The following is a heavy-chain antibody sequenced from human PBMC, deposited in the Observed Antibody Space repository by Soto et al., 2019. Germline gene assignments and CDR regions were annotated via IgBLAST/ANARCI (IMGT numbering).Heavy chain of an antibody. J-gene: IGHJ5*02. V-gene: IGHV1-69*13. Sequence: SVKVSCKASGGTFSSYAISWVRRAPGQGLEWMGGIIPIFGTANYAQKFQGRVTITADESTSTAYMELSSLRSEDTAVYYCARDIRDIVVVPAAIGWFDPWGQGTLVTVSS. CDR3: ARDIRDIVVVPAAIGWFDP. CDR1: GGTFSSYA. D-gene: IGHD2-2*02. CDR2: IIPIFGTA.